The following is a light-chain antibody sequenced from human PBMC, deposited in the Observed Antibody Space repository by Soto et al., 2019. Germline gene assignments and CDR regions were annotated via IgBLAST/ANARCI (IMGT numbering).Light chain of an antibody. J-gene: IGKJ1*01. Sequence: IVLTQSPATLSLSPGERATLSCRASQSISSYLAWYQQKPGQAPRLLIEDASNRATGIPARFSGSGSGTDFTLTISSLEPEDFAVYYCQQRSNWPPWTFGQGTKVEIK. V-gene: IGKV3-11*01. CDR2: DAS. CDR3: QQRSNWPPWT. CDR1: QSISSY.